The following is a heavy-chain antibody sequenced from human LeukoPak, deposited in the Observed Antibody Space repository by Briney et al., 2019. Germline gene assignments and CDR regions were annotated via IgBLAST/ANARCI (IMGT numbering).Heavy chain of an antibody. Sequence: GGSLRLSCAASGFTFSDYYMSWIRQAPGKGLEWVSYISSSGSTIYYADSVKGRFTIFRDNAKNSLYLQMNSLRAEDTAVYYCARAVVVDIVATKLDYWGQGTLVPVSS. CDR1: GFTFSDYY. D-gene: IGHD5-12*01. CDR2: ISSSGSTI. CDR3: ARAVVVDIVATKLDY. J-gene: IGHJ4*02. V-gene: IGHV3-11*01.